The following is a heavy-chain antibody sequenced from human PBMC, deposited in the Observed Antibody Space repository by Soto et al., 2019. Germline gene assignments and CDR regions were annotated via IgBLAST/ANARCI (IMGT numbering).Heavy chain of an antibody. CDR3: ARAPMGRYLGSGSYYFDY. Sequence: QVQLVESGGGVVQPGRSLRLSCAASGFTFSSYAMHWVRQAPGKGLERVAVISYDGSNKYYADSVKGRFTISRVNSKNTLYLQMHSLNAEHTVVYYCARAPMGRYLGSGSYYFDYWGQGALVTVSS. CDR1: GFTFSSYA. V-gene: IGHV3-30-3*01. CDR2: ISYDGSNK. J-gene: IGHJ4*02. D-gene: IGHD3-10*01.